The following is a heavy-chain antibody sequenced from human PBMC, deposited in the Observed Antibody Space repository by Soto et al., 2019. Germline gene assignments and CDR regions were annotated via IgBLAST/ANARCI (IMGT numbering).Heavy chain of an antibody. J-gene: IGHJ4*02. D-gene: IGHD3-3*01. V-gene: IGHV3-23*01. CDR1: GFTFSSFA. CDR3: AKAEPLSGYDFWSGCSDY. Sequence: LRLSCAASGFTFSSFAMSWVRQAPGKGLEWVSAIGGSGALTYYADSVKGRFTVSRDNSKNTLYLQMSSLRDEDTAVYYCAKAEPLSGYDFWSGCSDYWGQGTLVTVSS. CDR2: IGGSGALT.